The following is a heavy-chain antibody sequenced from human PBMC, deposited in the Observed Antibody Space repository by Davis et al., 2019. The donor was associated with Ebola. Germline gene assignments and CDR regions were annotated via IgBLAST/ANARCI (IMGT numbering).Heavy chain of an antibody. CDR3: ARGGYSYGYFIVDY. Sequence: MPSETLSLTCTVSGGSISSYYWSGIRQPPGKGLEWIGYIYYSGSTNYNPSLKSRVTISVDTSKNQFSLKLSSVTAADTAVYYCARGGYSYGYFIVDYWGQGTLVTVSS. V-gene: IGHV4-59*01. CDR1: GGSISSYY. J-gene: IGHJ4*02. D-gene: IGHD5-18*01. CDR2: IYYSGST.